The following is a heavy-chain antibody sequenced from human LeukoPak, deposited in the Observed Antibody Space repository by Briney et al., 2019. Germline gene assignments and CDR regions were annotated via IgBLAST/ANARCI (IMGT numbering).Heavy chain of an antibody. D-gene: IGHD3-10*01. J-gene: IGHJ5*02. CDR2: INTNTGNP. CDR1: GYTFTSYA. V-gene: IGHV7-4-1*02. CDR3: AIQAHYYGSETWGDWFDP. Sequence: ASVKVSCKASGYTFTSYAMNWVRQAPGQGLEWMGWINTNTGNPTYAQGFTGRFVFSLDTSVSTAYLQISSLKAEDTAVYYCAIQAHYYGSETWGDWFDPWGQGTLVTVSS.